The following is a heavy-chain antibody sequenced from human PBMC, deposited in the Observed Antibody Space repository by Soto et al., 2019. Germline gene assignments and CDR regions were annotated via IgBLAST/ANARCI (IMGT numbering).Heavy chain of an antibody. CDR1: GSRFSNYV. CDR2: IIPIFNST. CDR3: AREGRGKKAGYNGLGSLGY. J-gene: IGHJ4*02. V-gene: IGHV1-69*06. D-gene: IGHD2-2*02. Sequence: QVQLVQSGAEVKTPGSSLKVSCKVSGSRFSNYVISWVRQAPGHGLEWLGRIIPIFNSTKYAQSFQGRVTITADKSTSTASLELSSLRSDDTAVYYCAREGRGKKAGYNGLGSLGYWGQGTLVTVSS.